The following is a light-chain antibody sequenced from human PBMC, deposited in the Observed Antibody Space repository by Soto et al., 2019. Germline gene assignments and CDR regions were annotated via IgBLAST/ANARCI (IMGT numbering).Light chain of an antibody. Sequence: DIQMTQSPSSLSASVGGRITITCRTSQSISTYLNWYQQKPGRAPKLLIYDASSLQSGVPSRFSGGRSGTDFTLTITSLQPEDFATYYCEQSYITPFTFGPGTKVDIK. J-gene: IGKJ3*01. CDR2: DAS. CDR1: QSISTY. CDR3: EQSYITPFT. V-gene: IGKV1-39*01.